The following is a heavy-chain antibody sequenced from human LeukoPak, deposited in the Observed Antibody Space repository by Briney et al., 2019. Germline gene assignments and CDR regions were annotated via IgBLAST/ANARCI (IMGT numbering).Heavy chain of an antibody. Sequence: GGSLRLSCAASGFTFSSYAMHWVRQAPGKGLEWVAVISHDGSNKHYADSVKGRFTISRDNSKNTLYLQMNSLRAEDTAVYYCAKDGFVPPPHSRRSGRPYYYDDWGQGTLVTVSS. V-gene: IGHV3-30*04. CDR3: AKDGFVPPPHSRRSGRPYYYDD. D-gene: IGHD1-26*01. CDR2: ISHDGSNK. J-gene: IGHJ4*02. CDR1: GFTFSSYA.